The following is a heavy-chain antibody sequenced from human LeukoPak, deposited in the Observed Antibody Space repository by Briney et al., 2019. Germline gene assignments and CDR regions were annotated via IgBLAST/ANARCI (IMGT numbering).Heavy chain of an antibody. J-gene: IGHJ6*02. CDR2: IVVGSGHT. CDR3: AATVTVTAGGTYLGMDV. CDR1: GFTFATSA. V-gene: IGHV1-58*01. D-gene: IGHD4-17*01. Sequence: SVKVSCKASGFTFATSAVQWVRQASGQRLEWIGWIVVGSGHTNYAQKFQERVTITRDMSTSTAYMELSSLRSEDTAVYYCAATVTVTAGGTYLGMDVWGQGTTVTVSS.